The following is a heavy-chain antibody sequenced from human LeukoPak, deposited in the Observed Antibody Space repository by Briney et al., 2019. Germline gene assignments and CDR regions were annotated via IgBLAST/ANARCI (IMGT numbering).Heavy chain of an antibody. CDR2: IYYSGST. D-gene: IGHD3-22*01. J-gene: IGHJ5*02. CDR3: ARDLNYYDSSGYGNWFDP. CDR1: GGSFSGYY. Sequence: SETLSLTCAVYGGSFSGYYWSWIRQPPGKGLEWIGSIYYSGSTYYNPSLKSRVTISVDTSKNQFSLKLSSVTAADTAVYYCARDLNYYDSSGYGNWFDPWGQGTLVTVSS. V-gene: IGHV4-34*01.